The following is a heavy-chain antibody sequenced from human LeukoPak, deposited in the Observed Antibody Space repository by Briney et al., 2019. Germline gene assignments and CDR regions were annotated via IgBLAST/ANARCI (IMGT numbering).Heavy chain of an antibody. CDR3: TTVVWCGYHLS. CDR1: GLTFTSAW. CDR2: IKSKSDGGTT. D-gene: IGHD3-3*01. V-gene: IGHV3-15*01. J-gene: IGHJ5*02. Sequence: GGSLRLSCVASGLTFTSAWMSWVRQAPGKGLEWVGRIKSKSDGGTTDHAAPVNGRFTISRDDPKNTLYLQMNSLKTEDTAVYYCTTVVWCGYHLSWGQGTLVTVSS.